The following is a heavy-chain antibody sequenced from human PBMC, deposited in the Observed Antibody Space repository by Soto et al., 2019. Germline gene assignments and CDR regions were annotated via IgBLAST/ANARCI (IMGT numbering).Heavy chain of an antibody. J-gene: IGHJ4*02. CDR1: GFSVSNNH. Sequence: AQLVESGGGLIQPGGSLRLSCAASGFSVSNNHMTWVRQAAGKGLEWVSLIHGGGSTYYADSVKGRFTISRDNSKNTLYLQMDSLRSEDTAIYYCAGRLTTAASLDYWGQGTLVTVSS. CDR3: AGRLTTAASLDY. V-gene: IGHV3-53*01. D-gene: IGHD3-16*01. CDR2: IHGGGST.